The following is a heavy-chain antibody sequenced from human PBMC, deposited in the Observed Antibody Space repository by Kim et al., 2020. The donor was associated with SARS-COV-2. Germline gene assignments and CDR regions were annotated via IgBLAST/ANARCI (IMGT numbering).Heavy chain of an antibody. J-gene: IGHJ6*02. Sequence: GGSLRLSCAASGFTFSDHSMNWVRQAPGKGLEWVSYISSKSGTIYYADSVKGRFTMSRDNAGNSLYLEMNSLRDEDTAVYYCARGSQDYDYGSGNYYSMTRPNGLDVWGQGTTVTVSS. V-gene: IGHV3-48*02. CDR1: GFTFSDHS. CDR2: ISSKSGTI. D-gene: IGHD3-10*01. CDR3: ARGSQDYDYGSGNYYSMTRPNGLDV.